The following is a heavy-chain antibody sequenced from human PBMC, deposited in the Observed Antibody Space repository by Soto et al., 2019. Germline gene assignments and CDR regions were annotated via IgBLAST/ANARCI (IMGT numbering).Heavy chain of an antibody. V-gene: IGHV4-61*03. Sequence: SETLSLTCTVSGGSVGSTTFYWNWIRQAPGKGLEWIGYIYYSGSTYYNPSLKSRVTISVDTSKNHFSLTLSSVTAADTAVYYCARGPSGDKVHYWGQGALVTVSS. J-gene: IGHJ4*02. CDR2: IYYSGST. D-gene: IGHD7-27*01. CDR3: ARGPSGDKVHY. CDR1: GGSVGSTTFY.